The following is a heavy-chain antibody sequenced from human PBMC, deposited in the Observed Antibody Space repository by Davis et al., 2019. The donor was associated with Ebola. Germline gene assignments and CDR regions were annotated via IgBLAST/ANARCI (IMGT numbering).Heavy chain of an antibody. CDR3: AKDDLLRQLSGMDV. V-gene: IGHV3-30*18. CDR1: GFTFSSYG. Sequence: GESLKISCAASGFTFSSYGMHWVRQAPGKGLEWVAVISYDGSNKYYADSVKGRFTISRDNSKNTLYLQMNSLRAEDTAVYYCAKDDLLRQLSGMDVWGQGTTVTVSS. J-gene: IGHJ6*02. CDR2: ISYDGSNK. D-gene: IGHD6-13*01.